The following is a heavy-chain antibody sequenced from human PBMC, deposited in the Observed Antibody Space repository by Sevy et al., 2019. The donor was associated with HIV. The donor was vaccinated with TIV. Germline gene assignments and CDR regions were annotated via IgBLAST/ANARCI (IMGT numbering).Heavy chain of an antibody. CDR2: ITSSGSTI. J-gene: IGHJ4*02. CDR3: ARATYYYDSSGPYYFDY. V-gene: IGHV3-48*03. CDR1: GFTFSNFE. D-gene: IGHD3-22*01. Sequence: GGSLRLSCAASGFTFSNFEMNWVRQAPGKGLEWVSYITSSGSTIYYADSVQGRFTISRDNAKNSLFLQMNSLRVEDTAVYYCARATYYYDSSGPYYFDYWGQVTLVTVSS.